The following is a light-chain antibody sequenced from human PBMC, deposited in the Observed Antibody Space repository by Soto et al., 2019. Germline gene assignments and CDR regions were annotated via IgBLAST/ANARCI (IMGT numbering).Light chain of an antibody. CDR1: RNINRK. Sequence: EIVMTQSPATLSVSPGERATLSCRASRNINRKLAWYQQKPGQAPRLLISGASTRATGIPARFSDSGSGTEFTLTISSLQSEDFAVYYCQQYYDYPPLIFGGVTKVEIK. J-gene: IGKJ4*01. CDR2: GAS. CDR3: QQYYDYPPLI. V-gene: IGKV3-15*01.